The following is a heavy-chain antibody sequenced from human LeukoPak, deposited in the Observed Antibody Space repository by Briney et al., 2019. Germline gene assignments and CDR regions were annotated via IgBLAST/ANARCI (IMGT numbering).Heavy chain of an antibody. J-gene: IGHJ4*02. CDR3: ARGSGYFDY. CDR2: ITASSSYL. V-gene: IGHV3-21*01. Sequence: GGSLRLSCAASGFTFGSYTMNWVRQAPGKGPEWVSSITASSSYLYYADSLKGRFTISRDHAKNSLFLQMNSLRAEDTAVYYCARGSGYFDYWGQGTLVTVSS. CDR1: GFTFGSYT. D-gene: IGHD2-15*01.